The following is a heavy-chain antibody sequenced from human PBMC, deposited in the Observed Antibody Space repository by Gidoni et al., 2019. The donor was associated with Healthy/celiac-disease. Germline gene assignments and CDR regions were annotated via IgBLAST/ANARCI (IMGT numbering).Heavy chain of an antibody. J-gene: IGHJ2*01. V-gene: IGHV1-46*01. CDR3: ARGHRGGYFDH. CDR1: GYTFISYY. CDR2: INPSGGST. Sequence: QVPLAQSGAEVKKPGASVKVSCKASGYTFISYYMHWVRQAPGQGLGWMGIINPSGGSTSCEQKFQGSVTMTRNTSTSTVYMVLSSLRSEDTAVYYCARGHRGGYFDHWGRGTLVTVSS.